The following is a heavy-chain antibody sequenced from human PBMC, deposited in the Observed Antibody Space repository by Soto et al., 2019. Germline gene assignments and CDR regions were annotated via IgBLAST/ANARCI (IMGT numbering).Heavy chain of an antibody. CDR3: VRDQKYFRVNGNWFDS. Sequence: ASVKVSCKASGYTSADFGISWVRQAPGQGLEWMGWVSGNNGASNPAPKVQGRITMTLDTSTGVSYMALRSLRSDDTAIYYCVRDQKYFRVNGNWFDSWGQGIXVSVSS. V-gene: IGHV1-18*04. J-gene: IGHJ5*01. D-gene: IGHD2-2*01. CDR1: GYTSADFG. CDR2: VSGNNGAS.